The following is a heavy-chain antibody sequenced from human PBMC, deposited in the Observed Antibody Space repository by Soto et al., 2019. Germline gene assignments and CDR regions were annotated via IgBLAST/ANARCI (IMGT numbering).Heavy chain of an antibody. D-gene: IGHD3-10*01. CDR1: GLTFGDYY. J-gene: IGHJ6*03. CDR3: PRDRNYYTSGGPSYVAV. Sequence: TGGSLRLSCAASGLTFGDYYMSWIRQAPGKGLEWVSYISTSGTTIYYADSVKGRFTISRDNAKKLMYLQMNSLRVEDTAVYYCPRDRNYYTSGGPSYVAVWGKGTTVT. V-gene: IGHV3-11*01. CDR2: ISTSGTTI.